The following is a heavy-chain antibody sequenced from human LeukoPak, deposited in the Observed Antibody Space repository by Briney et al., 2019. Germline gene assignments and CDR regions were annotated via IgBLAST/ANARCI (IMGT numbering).Heavy chain of an antibody. CDR1: GYTFTSYY. V-gene: IGHV1-46*01. Sequence: ASVKVSCKASGYTFTSYYMHWVRQAPGQGLEWMGIINPIGGSTSYAQKFQGRVTMTRDTSTSTVYMELSSLRSEDTAVYYCASEYCSGGSCYSRYYYYGMDVWGQGTTVTVSS. CDR3: ASEYCSGGSCYSRYYYYGMDV. J-gene: IGHJ6*02. D-gene: IGHD2-15*01. CDR2: INPIGGST.